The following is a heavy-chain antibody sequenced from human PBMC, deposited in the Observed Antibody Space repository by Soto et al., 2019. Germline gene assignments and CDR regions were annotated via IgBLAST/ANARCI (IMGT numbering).Heavy chain of an antibody. Sequence: QVQLVQSGAEVKKPGSSVKVSCEASGGTFSGHAISWVRQAPGQGPEWMGGLIPLFGTTQHAQNFQDRLTITPDKSTSTAYMELTSLRSEDTAIYYCARGPKWGYRFDSCGQGSLVTVSS. J-gene: IGHJ4*02. CDR1: GGTFSGHA. V-gene: IGHV1-69*06. D-gene: IGHD7-27*01. CDR3: ARGPKWGYRFDS. CDR2: LIPLFGTT.